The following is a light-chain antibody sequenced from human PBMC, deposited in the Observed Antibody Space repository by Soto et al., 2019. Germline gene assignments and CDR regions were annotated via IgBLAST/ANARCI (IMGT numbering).Light chain of an antibody. Sequence: QSALTQPRSVSGSPGQSVTISCTGTTGDVGAYNFVSWYQHHPGKAPKLMIYDASERPSGVPDRFSASKSGNTASLTISGLQAEDEADYFCCSYAGSFTWVFGGGTKLPS. CDR1: TGDVGAYNF. V-gene: IGLV2-11*01. CDR3: CSYAGSFTWV. CDR2: DAS. J-gene: IGLJ3*02.